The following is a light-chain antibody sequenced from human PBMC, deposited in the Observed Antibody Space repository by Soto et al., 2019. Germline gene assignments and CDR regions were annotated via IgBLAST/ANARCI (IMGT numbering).Light chain of an antibody. CDR3: QSYDSSLSGSV. CDR1: SSNIGAGYD. V-gene: IGLV1-40*01. CDR2: GNS. Sequence: QSVLTQPPSVSGAPGQRGTISCTGSSSNIGAGYDLHWYQQLPGTAPKLLIYGNSNRPSGVPDRFSGSKSGTSASLAITGLQAEDEADYYCQSYDSSLSGSVFGGGTKLTV. J-gene: IGLJ2*01.